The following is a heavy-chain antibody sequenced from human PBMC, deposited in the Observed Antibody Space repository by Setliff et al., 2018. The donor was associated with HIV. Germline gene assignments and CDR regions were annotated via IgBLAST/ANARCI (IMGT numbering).Heavy chain of an antibody. CDR3: ARVGGVWVYGIDV. V-gene: IGHV4-59*01. CDR2: IYYSGST. D-gene: IGHD7-27*01. CDR1: GGSISSYY. J-gene: IGHJ6*02. Sequence: SLTCNVSGGSISSYYWSWIRQSPEKGLEWIGYIYYSGSTYYSPSLKSRVTISVDTSKNQFSLKLKSVTAADTAVYYCARVGGVWVYGIDVWGQGTTVTVSS.